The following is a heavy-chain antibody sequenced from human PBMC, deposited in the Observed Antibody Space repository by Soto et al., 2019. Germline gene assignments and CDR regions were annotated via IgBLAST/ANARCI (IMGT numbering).Heavy chain of an antibody. CDR1: GFTFSNYW. D-gene: IGHD2-21*02. J-gene: IGHJ6*02. CDR3: ARGGLQHALDV. Sequence: EVQLVESGGGLVQPGGSLRLSCVASGFTFSNYWMYWVRQAPGKGLVWVSRVNNDGTDTTHADSVKGRFTISRDNAENTLYLPMNSLRAEDTAVYYCARGGLQHALDVWGQGSTVTVSS. CDR2: VNNDGTDT. V-gene: IGHV3-74*03.